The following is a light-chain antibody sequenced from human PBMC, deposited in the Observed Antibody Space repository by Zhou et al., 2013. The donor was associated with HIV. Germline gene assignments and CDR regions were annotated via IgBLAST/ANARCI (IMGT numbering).Light chain of an antibody. CDR2: KAS. V-gene: IGKV1-5*03. CDR3: QQYKSYPYT. Sequence: DIQMTQSPSTLSASVGDRVTITCRASQTISTWLAWYQQKSGKAPKLLIYKASTLQSGVPSRFSGSGSGTDFTLTLTSLQPADFATYYCQQYKSYPYTFGLGDPRWRSN. J-gene: IGKJ2*01. CDR1: QTISTW.